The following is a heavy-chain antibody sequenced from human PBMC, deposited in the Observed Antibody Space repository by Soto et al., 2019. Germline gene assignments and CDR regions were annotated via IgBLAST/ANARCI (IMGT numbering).Heavy chain of an antibody. J-gene: IGHJ4*02. D-gene: IGHD2-2*01. CDR3: ARDQRGCSSTSCYEPNFDY. CDR2: ISAYNGNT. Sequence: QVQLVQSGAEVKKPGASVKVSCKASGYTFTSYGIGWVRQAPGQGLEWMGWISAYNGNTNYAQKLQGRVTMTTDTSTSTAYMELRSLRSDDTAVYYCARDQRGCSSTSCYEPNFDYWGQGTLVTVSS. CDR1: GYTFTSYG. V-gene: IGHV1-18*01.